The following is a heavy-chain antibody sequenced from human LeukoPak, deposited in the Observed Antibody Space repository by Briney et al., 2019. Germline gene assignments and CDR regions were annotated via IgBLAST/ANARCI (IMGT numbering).Heavy chain of an antibody. CDR3: AKDCSSTNCYVDY. CDR1: GFTFSNYA. J-gene: IGHJ4*02. CDR2: ISAGGDT. D-gene: IGHD2-2*01. V-gene: IGHV3-23*01. Sequence: PGGSLRLSCAASGFTFSNYAMSWVRQAPGKGLEWVSAISAGGDTDYADSVKGRFTVSRDNSKNTLFLQMNSLRAEDTALYFCAKDCSSTNCYVDYWGQGNLVTVSS.